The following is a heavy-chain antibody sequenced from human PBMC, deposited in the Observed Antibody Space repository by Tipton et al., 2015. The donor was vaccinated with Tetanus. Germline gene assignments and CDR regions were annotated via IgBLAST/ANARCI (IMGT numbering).Heavy chain of an antibody. CDR2: ISGSSNYI. CDR1: GFTFSDYS. CDR3: AKAPRPYPHSRDGPHY. V-gene: IGHV3-21*01. Sequence: GSLRLSCAASGFTFSDYSMNWVRQAPGKGLEWVSSISGSSNYIYYTDSVKGRFTISRANAKNSLYLQMNSLRADGTGVYFCAKAPRPYPHSRDGPHYWGQGTLVTVSS. J-gene: IGHJ4*02.